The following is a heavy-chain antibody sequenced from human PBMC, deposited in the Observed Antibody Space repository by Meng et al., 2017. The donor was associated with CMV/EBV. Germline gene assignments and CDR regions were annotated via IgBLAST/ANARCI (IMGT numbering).Heavy chain of an antibody. CDR1: GFSLSTSGVV. CDR3: ARIAAAGRFDY. Sequence: LTESGSHLVNPTQTPPLICTFSGFSLSTSGVVVGCIRQPPGKALEWLALIYWDDDKRYSPSLKSRLTITKDTSKNQVVLTMTNMDPVDTATYYCARIAAAGRFDYWGQGTLVTVSS. J-gene: IGHJ4*02. D-gene: IGHD6-13*01. V-gene: IGHV2-5*02. CDR2: IYWDDDK.